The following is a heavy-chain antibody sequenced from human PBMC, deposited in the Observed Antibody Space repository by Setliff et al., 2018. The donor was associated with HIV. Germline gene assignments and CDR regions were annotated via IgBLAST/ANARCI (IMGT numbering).Heavy chain of an antibody. CDR2: IYSSGST. V-gene: IGHV4-4*09. J-gene: IGHJ3*02. CDR3: ARYYCPTGECYGFDI. CDR1: GGSFNGYY. D-gene: IGHD2-8*01. Sequence: PSETLSLTCAVYGGSFNGYYWSWIRQPPGKGLEWIGYIYSSGSTNYNPSLKSRVTMSADESNNQFSLKLTSVTAAETAVYYCARYYCPTGECYGFDIWGQGTRVTVSS.